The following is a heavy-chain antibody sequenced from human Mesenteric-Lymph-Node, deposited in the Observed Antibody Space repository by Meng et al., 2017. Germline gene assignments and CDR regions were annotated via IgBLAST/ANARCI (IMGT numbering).Heavy chain of an antibody. Sequence: GESLKISCAASGFTFSNYWMSWVRQAPGKGLEWVSSISSSSSYIYYADSVKGRFTISRDNAKNSLYLQMNSLRADDTAVYYCVRGSMLPDYWGQGTLVTVSS. CDR1: GFTFSNYW. J-gene: IGHJ4*02. CDR2: ISSSSSYI. CDR3: VRGSMLPDY. V-gene: IGHV3-21*01. D-gene: IGHD2-8*01.